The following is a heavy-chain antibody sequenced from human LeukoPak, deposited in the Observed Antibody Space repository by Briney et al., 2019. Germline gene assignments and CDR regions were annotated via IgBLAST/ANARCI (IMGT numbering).Heavy chain of an antibody. CDR3: ARTTTHYYGSGTSLYYYYMDV. J-gene: IGHJ6*03. D-gene: IGHD3-10*01. CDR2: IYTSYTT. CDR1: GFTFSSYE. Sequence: GGSLRLSCAASGFTFSSYEMNWVRQAPGKGLEWVSFIYTSYTTYYADSVKGRFTISRDNSKNTLFLQMNSLRADDTAVYYCARTTTHYYGSGTSLYYYYMDVWGKGTTVTISS. V-gene: IGHV3-53*01.